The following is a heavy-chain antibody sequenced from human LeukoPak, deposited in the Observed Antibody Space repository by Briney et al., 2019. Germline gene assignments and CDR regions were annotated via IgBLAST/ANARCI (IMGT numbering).Heavy chain of an antibody. J-gene: IGHJ4*02. CDR2: ISSSSSTI. D-gene: IGHD3-22*01. V-gene: IGHV3-48*01. CDR1: GFTFSSYS. CDR3: ATSESRSGYFYLEYYFDY. Sequence: GGSLRLYCAASGFTFSSYSMNWVRQAPGKGLEWGSYISSSSSTIYYADSVKVRFTISRDNAKNSLYLQMNSLRAEDTAVYYCATSESRSGYFYLEYYFDYWGQGNLVTVSS.